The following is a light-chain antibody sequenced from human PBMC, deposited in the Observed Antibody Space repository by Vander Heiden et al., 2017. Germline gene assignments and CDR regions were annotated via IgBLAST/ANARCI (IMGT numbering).Light chain of an antibody. CDR2: SNN. CDR3: AVWDDSLNGWV. Sequence: VLPPPHCAPVTPGHQVPITFSGSTPNIGRNTVNWYQQLPGTAPKPRIYSNNQRPSGVRDLFSGVKSGTAASMAIRGLKSEDEADDYCAVWDDSLNGWVFGGGSKLTVL. CDR1: TPNIGRNT. V-gene: IGLV1-44*01. J-gene: IGLJ3*02.